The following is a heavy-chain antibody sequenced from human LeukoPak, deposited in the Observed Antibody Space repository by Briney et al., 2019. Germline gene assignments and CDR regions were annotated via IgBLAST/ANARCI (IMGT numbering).Heavy chain of an antibody. J-gene: IGHJ4*02. D-gene: IGHD4-11*01. CDR3: ASMTTVTSWDY. V-gene: IGHV4-38-2*02. CDR1: GYSISSGYY. CDR2: IHQSGST. Sequence: SETLSLTCNVSGYSISSGYYWGWIRQPPGKGLEWTSTIHQSGSTYYNPSLNSRVTISLDTSKNQFSLKLSSVTAADTAVYYCASMTTVTSWDYWGQGTLVTVSS.